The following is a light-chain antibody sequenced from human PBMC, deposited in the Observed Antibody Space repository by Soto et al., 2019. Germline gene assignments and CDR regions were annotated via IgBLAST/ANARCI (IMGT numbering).Light chain of an antibody. CDR2: AAS. CDR1: QPIGNY. V-gene: IGKV1-39*01. CDR3: QQTHAVPLT. J-gene: IGKJ5*01. Sequence: DVQMTQSPSSLSASVGDRVTIACPARQPIGNYLNCYQQKPGEAPKVLIFAASSLRSGVPSRLSGSGYGTDFTLTINNLHPEESATYYFQQTHAVPLTFGQGTRL.